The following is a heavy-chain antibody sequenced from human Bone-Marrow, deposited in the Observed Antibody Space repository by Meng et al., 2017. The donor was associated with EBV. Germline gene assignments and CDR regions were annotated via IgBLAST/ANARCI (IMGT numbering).Heavy chain of an antibody. V-gene: IGHV3-30*18. J-gene: IGHJ4*02. CDR1: GFAFNRNA. CDR2: ISYDGNNK. CDR3: AKAGRVTWLDPRSALGY. D-gene: IGHD3-10*01. Sequence: QEQLLESGGGVVQPGRSLRVSCSSSGFAFNRNAMHWVRQAPGKGLEWVAAISYDGNNKDYVDSVKGRFTISRDNSENTLHLHMSSLRDDDTAVYYCAKAGRVTWLDPRSALGYWGPGTLVTVSS.